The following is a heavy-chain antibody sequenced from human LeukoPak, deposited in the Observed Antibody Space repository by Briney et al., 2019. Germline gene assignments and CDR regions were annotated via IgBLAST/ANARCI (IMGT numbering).Heavy chain of an antibody. CDR1: GFTFSNYA. CDR2: ISYDGSIK. Sequence: QPGRSLRLSCAASGFTFSNYAMHWIRQAPGKGLEWVAVISYDGSIKYYADSVKGRFTISRDNAKNTLYLQMNSLRAEDTAVYYCACIAVAGTGSDYWGQGTPVTVSS. D-gene: IGHD6-19*01. CDR3: ACIAVAGTGSDY. J-gene: IGHJ4*02. V-gene: IGHV3-30-3*01.